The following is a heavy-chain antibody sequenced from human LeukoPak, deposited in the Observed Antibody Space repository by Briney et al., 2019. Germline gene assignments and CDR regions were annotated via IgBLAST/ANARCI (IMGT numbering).Heavy chain of an antibody. CDR3: ARFGDIYGDFWSGYNPYYFDY. D-gene: IGHD3-3*01. V-gene: IGHV1-2*06. Sequence: ASVKVSCKASGYTFTGYYMHWVRQAPGQGLEWMGRINPNSGGTNYAQKFQGRVTMTRDTSISTAYMELSRLRSDDTAVYYCARFGDIYGDFWSGYNPYYFDYWGQGTLVTVSS. CDR1: GYTFTGYY. CDR2: INPNSGGT. J-gene: IGHJ4*02.